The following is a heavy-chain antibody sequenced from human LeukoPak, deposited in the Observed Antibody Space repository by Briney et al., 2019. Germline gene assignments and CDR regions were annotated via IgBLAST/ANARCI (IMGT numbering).Heavy chain of an antibody. D-gene: IGHD2-21*02. V-gene: IGHV3-21*01. CDR2: ISSSSSYI. CDR1: GFTFSSYS. CDR3: ARGLHLAPPVTGDY. Sequence: GGSLRLSCAASGFTFSSYSMNWFRQAPGKGLEWVSSISSSSSYIYYADSVKGRFTISRDNAKNSLYLQMNRVTGVDTAVYYCARGLHLAPPVTGDYWGQGTLVTVSS. J-gene: IGHJ4*02.